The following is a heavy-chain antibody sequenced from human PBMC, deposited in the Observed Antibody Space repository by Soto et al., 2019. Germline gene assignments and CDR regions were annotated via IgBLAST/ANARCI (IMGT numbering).Heavy chain of an antibody. CDR2: IYQSGSA. Sequence: PSETLSLTCAVSGGSITSVGYSWSWIRQAPGKGLEWLGYIYQSGSAYYNPSLKSRVTISIDKSKNQFSLKLISVTAADTAVYYCARRYGSAIDYWGQGTLVTVSS. D-gene: IGHD1-26*01. CDR1: GGSITSVGYS. CDR3: ARRYGSAIDY. V-gene: IGHV4-30-2*01. J-gene: IGHJ4*02.